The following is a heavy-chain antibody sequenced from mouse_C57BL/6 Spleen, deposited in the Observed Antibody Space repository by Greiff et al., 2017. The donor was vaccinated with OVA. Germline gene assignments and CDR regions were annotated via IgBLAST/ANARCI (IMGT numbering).Heavy chain of an antibody. V-gene: IGHV1-22*01. Sequence: EVQLQQSGPELVKPGASVKMSCKASGYTFTDYNMHWVKQSHGKSLEWIGYINPNNGGTSYNQKFKGKATLTVNKSSSTAYMELRSLTSEDSAVDYCARSPVYGSSYGYAMDYWGQGTSVTVSS. CDR2: INPNNGGT. CDR1: GYTFTDYN. CDR3: ARSPVYGSSYGYAMDY. D-gene: IGHD1-1*01. J-gene: IGHJ4*01.